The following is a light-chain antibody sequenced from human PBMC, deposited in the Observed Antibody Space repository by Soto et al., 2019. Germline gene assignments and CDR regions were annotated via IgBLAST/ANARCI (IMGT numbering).Light chain of an antibody. J-gene: IGKJ4*01. V-gene: IGKV3-11*01. CDR3: QQRGKWPLT. CDR1: QSVSSY. Sequence: VLTKSPGTLSLTPGERATLSCRASQSVSSYLAWYQQKPGQAPRLLIYDASNRATGIPARFSGSGSGTDFTLTISSLEPEDFAVYYCQQRGKWPLTCGGGTKGDI. CDR2: DAS.